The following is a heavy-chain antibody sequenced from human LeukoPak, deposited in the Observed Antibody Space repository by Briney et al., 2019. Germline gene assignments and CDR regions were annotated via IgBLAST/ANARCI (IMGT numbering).Heavy chain of an antibody. V-gene: IGHV4-34*01. Sequence: PSETLPLTCAVYGGSFSGYYWSWIRQPPGKGLEWIGEFNHSGSTNYNPSLKSRVTISVDTSKNQFSLKLNSVTAADTAVYYCARYHILNRGVNWFDPWGQGILVTVSS. J-gene: IGHJ5*02. CDR2: FNHSGST. CDR3: ARYHILNRGVNWFDP. CDR1: GGSFSGYY. D-gene: IGHD2-21*01.